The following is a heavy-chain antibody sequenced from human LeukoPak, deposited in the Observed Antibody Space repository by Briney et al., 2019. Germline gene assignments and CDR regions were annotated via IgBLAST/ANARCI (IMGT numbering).Heavy chain of an antibody. Sequence: PGRSLRLSCAASGFTFSSYAMHWVRQAPGKGLEWVAVISYDGSNKYYADSVKGRFTISRDNSKNTLYLQMNSLRAEDTAVYYCARDRHSGYDSYYYYGMDVWGQGTTVTVSS. CDR1: GFTFSSYA. J-gene: IGHJ6*02. V-gene: IGHV3-30-3*01. D-gene: IGHD5-12*01. CDR2: ISYDGSNK. CDR3: ARDRHSGYDSYYYYGMDV.